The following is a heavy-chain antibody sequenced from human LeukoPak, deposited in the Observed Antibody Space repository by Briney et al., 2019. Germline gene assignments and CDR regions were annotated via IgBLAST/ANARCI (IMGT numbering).Heavy chain of an antibody. CDR2: IYYSGSA. J-gene: IGHJ4*02. Sequence: SETLSLTCTVSGGSISSYYWNWIRQPPGKGLEWVGYIYYSGSASYNPSLKSRVTISLDTSKNQFSLKLSSVTAADTAVYYCARDRSISWFYYWGQGTLVTVSS. CDR3: ARDRSISWFYY. V-gene: IGHV4-59*01. D-gene: IGHD6-13*01. CDR1: GGSISSYY.